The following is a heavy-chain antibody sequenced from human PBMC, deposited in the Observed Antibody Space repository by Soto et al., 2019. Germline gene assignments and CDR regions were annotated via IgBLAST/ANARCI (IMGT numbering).Heavy chain of an antibody. J-gene: IGHJ3*02. D-gene: IGHD6-19*01. CDR2: IIPILGIA. V-gene: IGHV1-69*02. CDR3: AGGPSIAVDLCGDAFDI. Sequence: QVQLVQSGAEVKKPGSSVKVSCKASGGTFSSYTISWVRQAPGQGLEWMGRIIPILGIANYAQKFQGRVTTTADKSTSTAYMELSGLISEDTAVYYCAGGPSIAVDLCGDAFDIWGQGTMVTVSS. CDR1: GGTFSSYT.